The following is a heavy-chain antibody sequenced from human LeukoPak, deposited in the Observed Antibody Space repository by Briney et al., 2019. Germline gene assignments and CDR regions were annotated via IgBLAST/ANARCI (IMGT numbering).Heavy chain of an antibody. D-gene: IGHD6-19*01. Sequence: GASVKVSCKASGGTFSSYAISWVRQAPGQGLEWMGRIIPILGIANYAQKFQGRVTITADKSTSTAYMELSSLRSEDTAVYYCARSIAVAGMQVFDYWGQGTLVTVSS. V-gene: IGHV1-69*04. CDR1: GGTFSSYA. CDR2: IIPILGIA. J-gene: IGHJ4*02. CDR3: ARSIAVAGMQVFDY.